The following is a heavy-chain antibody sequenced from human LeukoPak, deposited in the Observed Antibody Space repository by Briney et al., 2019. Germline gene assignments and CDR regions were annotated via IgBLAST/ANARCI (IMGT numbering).Heavy chain of an antibody. Sequence: SVKVSCKASGYTFTGNHVHWVRQAPGQGLVWMGRIIPIFGTANYAQKFQGRVTITTDESTSTAYMELSSLRSEDTAVYYCARVSIAAAFNWFDPWGQGTLVTVSS. CDR1: GYTFTGNH. J-gene: IGHJ5*02. CDR2: IIPIFGTA. V-gene: IGHV1-69*05. D-gene: IGHD6-13*01. CDR3: ARVSIAAAFNWFDP.